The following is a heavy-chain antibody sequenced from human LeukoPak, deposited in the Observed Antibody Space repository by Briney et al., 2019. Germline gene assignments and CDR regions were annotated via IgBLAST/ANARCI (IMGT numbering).Heavy chain of an antibody. D-gene: IGHD2-2*01. J-gene: IGHJ4*02. CDR1: GFTFSSYS. V-gene: IGHV3-21*01. Sequence: TGGSLRLSCAASGFTFSSYSMNWVRQAPGKGLEWVSSISSSSSYIYYADSVKGRFTISRDNAKNSLYLQMNSLRAEGTAVYYCASLAVISSLNPYYFDYWGQGTLVTVSS. CDR2: ISSSSSYI. CDR3: ASLAVISSLNPYYFDY.